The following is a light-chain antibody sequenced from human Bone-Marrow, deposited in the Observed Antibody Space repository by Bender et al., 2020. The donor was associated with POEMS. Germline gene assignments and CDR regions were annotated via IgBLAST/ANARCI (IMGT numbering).Light chain of an antibody. V-gene: IGLV1-47*01. J-gene: IGLJ1*01. CDR3: ATWDDSRSGYV. CDR1: SSNIGSNY. Sequence: QSVLTQPPSASGTPGQRVIISCSGSSSNIGSNYVYWYQQLPGTAPRLLMYMNNQRPSGVPDRFSGSKSGTSASLAISGLRSEDEADYYCATWDDSRSGYVFGTGTEITVL. CDR2: MNN.